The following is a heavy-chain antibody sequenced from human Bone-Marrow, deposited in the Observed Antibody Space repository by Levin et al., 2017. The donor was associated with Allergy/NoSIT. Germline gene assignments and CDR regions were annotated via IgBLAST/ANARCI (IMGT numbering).Heavy chain of an antibody. Sequence: GESLKISCAASGVNVSNAWMTWVRQAPAKGLEWVGRITRKSERGTTEYAAPVKGRFSISRDDSRNTLYLQMNSLKTDDTAVYYCTTEIRDYSGYYPERGAYWGLGTLVTVSS. CDR1: GVNVSNAW. D-gene: IGHD3-22*01. V-gene: IGHV3-15*01. J-gene: IGHJ4*02. CDR3: TTEIRDYSGYYPERGAY. CDR2: ITRKSERGTT.